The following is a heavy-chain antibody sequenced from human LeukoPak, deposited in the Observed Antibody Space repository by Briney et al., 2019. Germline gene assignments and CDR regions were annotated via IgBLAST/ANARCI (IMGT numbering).Heavy chain of an antibody. Sequence: GGSLRLSCAASGFTFTLSSYGMHWGRQAPGKGLEWVAVISYEGSLKYYADSVKGRFTISRDTSKNMLYLQMNSLRAEDTAVYYCSRYNTSSWDYWGQGTLVTVSS. CDR3: SRYNTSSWDY. CDR2: ISYEGSLK. CDR1: GFTFTLSSYG. J-gene: IGHJ4*02. D-gene: IGHD6-6*01. V-gene: IGHV3-33*01.